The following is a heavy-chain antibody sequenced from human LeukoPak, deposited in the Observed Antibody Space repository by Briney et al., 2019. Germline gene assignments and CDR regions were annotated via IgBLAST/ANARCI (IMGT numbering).Heavy chain of an antibody. Sequence: GGSLRLSCAASGFTFSSYWMHWVRQAPGKGLVWVSRIISDGRTTSYADSVKGRFTISRDNAKNTLYLQMNSLRVDDTAMYYCERDYGAWGQGTLVTVSP. CDR3: ERDYGA. CDR1: GFTFSSYW. J-gene: IGHJ5*02. D-gene: IGHD4/OR15-4a*01. V-gene: IGHV3-74*01. CDR2: IISDGRTT.